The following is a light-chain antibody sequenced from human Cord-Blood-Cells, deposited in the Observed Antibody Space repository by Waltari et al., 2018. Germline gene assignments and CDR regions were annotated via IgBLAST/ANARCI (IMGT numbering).Light chain of an antibody. Sequence: QSALTQPPSASGSPGRSVTISCTGTSSDVGCYNYVSWYQQHPGKAPKRMINELSKQPSGVLDRSSGSKCGIAASVSVSGLQAEVEADYYCSPYAGSNDYVFGTRTRVTVL. CDR2: ELS. CDR3: SPYAGSNDYV. V-gene: IGLV2-8*01. J-gene: IGLJ1*01. CDR1: SSDVGCYNY.